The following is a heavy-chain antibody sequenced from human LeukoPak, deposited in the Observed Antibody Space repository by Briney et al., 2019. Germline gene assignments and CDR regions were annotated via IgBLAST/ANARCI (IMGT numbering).Heavy chain of an antibody. J-gene: IGHJ4*02. CDR1: GFTFSDYW. CDR3: ARRGGSSSRRSPIDY. CDR2: IKQDGGQR. D-gene: IGHD6-6*01. Sequence: GGSLRLSCTASGFTFSDYWMTWVRQAPGKGPEWVANIKQDGGQRYYVDSVRGRFTISRDNAKNSLFLQMNGLRAEDTAVYYCARRGGSSSRRSPIDYWGQGTLVTVSS. V-gene: IGHV3-7*01.